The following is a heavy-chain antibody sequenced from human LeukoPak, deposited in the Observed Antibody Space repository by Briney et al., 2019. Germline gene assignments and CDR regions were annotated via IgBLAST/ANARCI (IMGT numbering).Heavy chain of an antibody. CDR1: GFTFSSYS. V-gene: IGHV3-21*01. D-gene: IGHD2-2*01. CDR3: ARDALHSTSCYFDY. CDR2: ISSSSSYI. Sequence: GGSLRLSCAASGFTFSSYSMNWVRQAPGKGLEWVSSISSSSSYIYYADSVKGRFTISRDNSKNTLYLQMNSLRAEDTAVYYCARDALHSTSCYFDYWGQGTLVTVSS. J-gene: IGHJ4*02.